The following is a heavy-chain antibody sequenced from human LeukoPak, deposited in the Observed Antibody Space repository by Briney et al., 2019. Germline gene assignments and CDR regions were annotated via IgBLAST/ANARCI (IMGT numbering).Heavy chain of an antibody. D-gene: IGHD6-13*01. CDR1: GGSISSYY. CDR2: IYYSGST. V-gene: IGHV4-59*01. J-gene: IGHJ4*02. Sequence: SETLSLTCTVSGGSISSYYWSWIRQPPGKGLEWIGYIYYSGSTNYNPSLKSRVTISVDTSKNQFSLKLSSVTAADTAVYYCARAAAGREGYWGQGTLVTVSS. CDR3: ARAAAGREGY.